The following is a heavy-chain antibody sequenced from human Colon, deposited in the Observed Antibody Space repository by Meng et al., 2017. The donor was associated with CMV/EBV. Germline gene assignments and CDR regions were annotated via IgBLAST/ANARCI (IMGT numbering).Heavy chain of an antibody. CDR2: IIPIFGTA. V-gene: IGHV1-69*12. CDR1: GGTLSSYA. J-gene: IGHJ4*02. D-gene: IGHD1-26*01. CDR3: ARDIDSAEGY. Sequence: QVQLVQAGAEVKKPGSSGKVPCKASGGTLSSYAISWVRQAPGQGLEWMGGIIPIFGTANYAQKFQGRVTITADESTSTAYMELSSLRSEDTAVYYCARDIDSAEGYWGQGTLVTVSS.